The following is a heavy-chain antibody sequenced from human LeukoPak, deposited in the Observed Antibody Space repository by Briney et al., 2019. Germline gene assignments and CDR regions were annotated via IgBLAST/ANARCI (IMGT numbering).Heavy chain of an antibody. D-gene: IGHD3-9*01. J-gene: IGHJ5*02. CDR3: ARDGRTYYDILTTNWFDP. Sequence: GGSLRLSCAASGFTFSDYYMSWIRQAPGKGLEWVSYISSSSSYTNYADSVKGRFTITRDNAKNSLYLQMNSLRAEDTAVYYCARDGRTYYDILTTNWFDPWGQGTLVTVSS. CDR2: ISSSSSYT. CDR1: GFTFSDYY. V-gene: IGHV3-11*06.